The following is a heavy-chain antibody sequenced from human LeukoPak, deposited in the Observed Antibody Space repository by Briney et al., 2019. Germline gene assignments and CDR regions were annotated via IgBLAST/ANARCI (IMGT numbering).Heavy chain of an antibody. D-gene: IGHD3-10*01. J-gene: IGHJ3*02. Sequence: PSETLSLTCTVSGGSISSYYWSWIRQPPGKGLEWIGYIYYSGSTNYNPSLKSRVTISVDTSKNQFSLKLSSVTAADTAVYYCARRLYYGSGADAFDIWGQGTMVTVSS. CDR3: ARRLYYGSGADAFDI. CDR2: IYYSGST. V-gene: IGHV4-59*08. CDR1: GGSISSYY.